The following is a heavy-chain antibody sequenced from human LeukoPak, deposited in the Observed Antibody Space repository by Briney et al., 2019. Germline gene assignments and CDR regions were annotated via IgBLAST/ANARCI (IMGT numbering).Heavy chain of an antibody. CDR3: AREGHTYGSDY. Sequence: PGGSLRLSCAASGFTVSSNYMSWVRQAPGKGLEWLSYVSQSGTTIYYADSVKGRFTISRDNGKNSLYLQINSLRAEDTAVYYCAREGHTYGSDYWGQGTLVTVSS. CDR2: VSQSGTTI. V-gene: IGHV3-11*01. CDR1: GFTVSSNY. D-gene: IGHD3-10*01. J-gene: IGHJ4*02.